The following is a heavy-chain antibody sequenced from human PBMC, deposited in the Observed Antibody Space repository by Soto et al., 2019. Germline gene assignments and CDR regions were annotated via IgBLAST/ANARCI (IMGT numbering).Heavy chain of an antibody. Sequence: QVTLKESGPTLVKPTQTLTLTCTVSGLSLRTTGVGVGWVRQPPGKALEWLALLYWDDDKRYSPSLRSRLTIRKEHSEKQVVLTINNMETVDTATYYCVQSRCGGDFLEIYSSQAYNGLGVRGQGTTGTVS. CDR1: GLSLRTTGVG. CDR3: VQSRCGGDFLEIYSSQAYNGLGV. V-gene: IGHV2-5*02. J-gene: IGHJ6*01. D-gene: IGHD2-21*02. CDR2: LYWDDDK.